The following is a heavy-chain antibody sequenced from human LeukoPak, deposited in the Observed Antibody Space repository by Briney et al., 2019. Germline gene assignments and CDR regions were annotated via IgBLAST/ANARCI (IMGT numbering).Heavy chain of an antibody. V-gene: IGHV3-64D*06. CDR3: VKGIAVAPGGWFDP. D-gene: IGHD6-19*01. CDR1: GFTFSSYA. CDR2: ISSNGGST. Sequence: GGSLRLSCPASGFTFSSYAMHWVRQAPGKGLEYVSAISSNGGSTYYADSVKGRFTISRDNSKNTLYLQMSSLRAEDTAVYYCVKGIAVAPGGWFDPWGQGTLVTVSS. J-gene: IGHJ5*02.